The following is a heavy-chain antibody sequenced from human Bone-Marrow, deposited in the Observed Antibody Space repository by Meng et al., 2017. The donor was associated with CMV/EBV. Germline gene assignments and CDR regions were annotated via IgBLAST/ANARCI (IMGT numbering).Heavy chain of an antibody. Sequence: GESLKISCATSGFTFNDYAFHWVRQAPGKGLEWVAFISYDGSNKYYADSVKGRFASSRDSSRNTLYLQMNSLRAEDTAMYYCARVKAAAHEMMVITLDYWGQGIRVTVSS. D-gene: IGHD2-21*01. J-gene: IGHJ4*02. CDR1: GFTFNDYA. CDR3: ARVKAAAHEMMVITLDY. CDR2: ISYDGSNK. V-gene: IGHV3-30*09.